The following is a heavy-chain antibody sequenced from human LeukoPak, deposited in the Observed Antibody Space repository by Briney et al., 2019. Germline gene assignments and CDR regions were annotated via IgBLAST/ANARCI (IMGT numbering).Heavy chain of an antibody. J-gene: IGHJ5*02. CDR1: GFRVSDYY. Sequence: VGSLRLSCAVSGFRVSDYYLSWVRQAPGKGLEWVGLIRDSGEAFYADFVRGRFAISRDESENTLYLQMNSLRVEDTAVYFCARDLVALQDWVEFDPWGQGTPVIVSS. CDR3: ARDLVALQDWVEFDP. D-gene: IGHD3/OR15-3a*01. CDR2: IRDSGEA. V-gene: IGHV3-66*03.